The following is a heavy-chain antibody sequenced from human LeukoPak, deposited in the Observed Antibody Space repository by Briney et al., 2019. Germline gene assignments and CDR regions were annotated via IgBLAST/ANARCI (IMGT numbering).Heavy chain of an antibody. Sequence: KPSETLSLTCAVYGGSFSGYYWSWIRQPPGKGLEWIGEINDSGSTNYNPSLKSRVTISVDTSKNQFSLKLSSVTAADTAVYYCARASPGYQLLYYAFDIWGQGTMVTVSS. CDR1: GGSFSGYY. CDR2: INDSGST. D-gene: IGHD2-2*02. V-gene: IGHV4-34*01. CDR3: ARASPGYQLLYYAFDI. J-gene: IGHJ3*02.